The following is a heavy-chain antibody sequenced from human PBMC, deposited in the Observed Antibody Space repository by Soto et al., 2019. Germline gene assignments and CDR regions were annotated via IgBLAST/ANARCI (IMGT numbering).Heavy chain of an antibody. V-gene: IGHV4-34*01. J-gene: IGHJ5*02. D-gene: IGHD3-9*01. CDR3: ARGLLRYFDWLPKSARFDP. CDR1: GGSFSGYY. CDR2: INHSGST. Sequence: SETLSLTCAVYGGSFSGYYWSWIRQPPGKGLEWIGEINHSGSTNYNPSLKSRVTISVDTSKNQFSLKLSSVTAADTAVYYCARGLLRYFDWLPKSARFDPWGQGTLVTVSS.